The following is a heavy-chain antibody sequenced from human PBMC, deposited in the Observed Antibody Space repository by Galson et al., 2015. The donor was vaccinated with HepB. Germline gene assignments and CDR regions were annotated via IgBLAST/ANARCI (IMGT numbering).Heavy chain of an antibody. V-gene: IGHV3-7*01. CDR2: IKQDGSEK. D-gene: IGHD3-10*01. CDR1: GFTFSSYW. J-gene: IGHJ1*01. CDR3: AREPGGSGSYYQTAEYFQH. Sequence: SLRLSCAASGFTFSSYWMSWVRQAPGKGLEWVANIKQDGSEKYYVDSVKGRFTISRDNAKNSLYLQMNSLRAEDTAVYYCAREPGGSGSYYQTAEYFQHWGQGTLVTVSS.